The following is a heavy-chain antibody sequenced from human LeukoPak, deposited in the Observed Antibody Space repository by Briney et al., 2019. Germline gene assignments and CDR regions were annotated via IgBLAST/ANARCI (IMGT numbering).Heavy chain of an antibody. CDR2: ISGSGGST. V-gene: IGHV3-23*01. Sequence: ASVKVSCKASGYTFSSYAMSWVRQAPGKGLEWVSAISGSGGSTYYADSVKGRFTISRDNSKNTLYLQMNSLRAEDTAVYYCAQKGYLTPFDYWGQGTLVTVSS. CDR1: GYTFSSYA. CDR3: AQKGYLTPFDY. J-gene: IGHJ4*02. D-gene: IGHD5-12*01.